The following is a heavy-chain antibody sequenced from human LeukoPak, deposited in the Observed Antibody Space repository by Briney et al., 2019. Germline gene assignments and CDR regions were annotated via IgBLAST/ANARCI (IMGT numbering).Heavy chain of an antibody. V-gene: IGHV1-2*02. CDR3: ASQSNVLLWFGERWGYNWFDP. J-gene: IGHJ5*02. CDR2: INPNSGGT. CDR1: GYTFTGYY. D-gene: IGHD3-10*01. Sequence: GASVKVSCKASGYTFTGYYMHWVRQAPGQGLEWMGWINPNSGGTNYAQKFQGRVTMTRDTSISTAYMELSRLRSDDTAVYYCASQSNVLLWFGERWGYNWFDPWGQGTLVTVSS.